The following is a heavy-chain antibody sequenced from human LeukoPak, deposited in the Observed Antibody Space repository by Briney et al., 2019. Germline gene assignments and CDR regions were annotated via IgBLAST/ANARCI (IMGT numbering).Heavy chain of an antibody. J-gene: IGHJ6*03. CDR1: GYTFTSYG. Sequence: ASVKVSCKASGYTFTSYGITWVRQAPGQGLEWLGWISAYNGNTNYAQNLQGRVTMTTDTSTSTAYMELRSLRSDDTAVYYCARRGGKNYGDYVLYYDYMDVWGNGTTVTVSS. V-gene: IGHV1-18*01. CDR2: ISAYNGNT. CDR3: ARRGGKNYGDYVLYYDYMDV. D-gene: IGHD4-17*01.